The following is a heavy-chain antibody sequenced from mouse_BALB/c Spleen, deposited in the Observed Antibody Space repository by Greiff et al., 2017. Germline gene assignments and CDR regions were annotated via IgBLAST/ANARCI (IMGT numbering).Heavy chain of an antibody. J-gene: IGHJ3*01. Sequence: EVQRVESGGGLVQPGGSLKLSCAASGFTFSSYGMSWVRQTPDKRLELVATINSNGGSTYYPDSVKGRFTISRDNAKNTLYLQMSSLKSEDTAMYYCARENYGSTHWGQGTLVTVSA. CDR1: GFTFSSYG. CDR3: ARENYGSTH. V-gene: IGHV5-6-3*01. D-gene: IGHD1-1*01. CDR2: INSNGGST.